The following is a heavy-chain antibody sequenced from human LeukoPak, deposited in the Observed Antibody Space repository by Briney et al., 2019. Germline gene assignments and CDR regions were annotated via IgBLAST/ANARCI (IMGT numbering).Heavy chain of an antibody. CDR3: AIILGYCSSTSCYRRDYMDV. CDR2: ISGRGGST. CDR1: GFTFSIYA. Sequence: PGGSLRLSCAASGFTFSIYAMRWVRQPPGRGLEWVSAISGRGGSTYYAHSVKGRFTTYRDNSKHTLYLQMDSLRDNDTAVYYCAIILGYCSSTSCYRRDYMDVWGKGTTVTVSS. V-gene: IGHV3-23*01. J-gene: IGHJ6*03. D-gene: IGHD2-2*01.